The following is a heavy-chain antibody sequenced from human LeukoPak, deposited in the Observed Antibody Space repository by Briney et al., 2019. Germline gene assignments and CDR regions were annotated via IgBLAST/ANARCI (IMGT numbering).Heavy chain of an antibody. CDR1: GFTFSKYW. CDR3: AREGEWEPPFDY. CDR2: INTDVTGT. D-gene: IGHD1-26*01. J-gene: IGHJ4*02. Sequence: GSLRLSCAASGFTFSKYWMHWVRQAPGKGLVWVSRINTDVTGTSYANSVKGRFTISRDNAKNTLYLQMNSLRAEDTAVYYCAREGEWEPPFDYWGQGTLVTVSS. V-gene: IGHV3-74*01.